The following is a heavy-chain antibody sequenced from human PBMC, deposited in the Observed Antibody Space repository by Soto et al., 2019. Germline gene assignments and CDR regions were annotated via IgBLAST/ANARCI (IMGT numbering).Heavy chain of an antibody. CDR3: AKDKVEWLAFDY. D-gene: IGHD6-19*01. Sequence: GGSLRLSCAASGVTFSSYAMSWVRQAPGKGLEWVSAISGSGGSTYYADSVKGRFTISRDNSKNTLYLQMNSLRAEDTAVYYCAKDKVEWLAFDYWGEGTLVTVSS. CDR1: GVTFSSYA. J-gene: IGHJ4*02. CDR2: ISGSGGST. V-gene: IGHV3-23*01.